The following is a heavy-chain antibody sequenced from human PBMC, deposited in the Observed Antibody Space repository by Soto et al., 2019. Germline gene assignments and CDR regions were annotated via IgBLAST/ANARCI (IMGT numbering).Heavy chain of an antibody. J-gene: IGHJ4*02. CDR3: ARDHPAYYDILIGRNY. Sequence: EVQLVESGGGLVQPGGSLRLSCAASGFTFSSYWMSWVRQAPGKGLEWVANIKQDGSEKYYVDSVKGRFTISRDAKNSLYLQMNSLRAEDTAVYYCARDHPAYYDILIGRNYWGQGTLVTVSS. V-gene: IGHV3-7*05. CDR1: GFTFSSYW. D-gene: IGHD3-9*01. CDR2: IKQDGSEK.